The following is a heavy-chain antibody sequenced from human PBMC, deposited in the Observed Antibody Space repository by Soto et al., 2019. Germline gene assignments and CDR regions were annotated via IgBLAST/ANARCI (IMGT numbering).Heavy chain of an antibody. CDR1: GITPNDYY. CDR2: ISSSGSTI. Sequence: KSGGSLRLSCAASGITPNDYYMSWIRQAPGRGLEWVSYISSSGSTIYYADPVKGRFTISRDNAKNSLYLQMNSLRAEDTAVYYCARGGRIRLLGYWGQGTLVTVSS. CDR3: ARGGRIRLLGY. J-gene: IGHJ4*02. D-gene: IGHD5-18*01. V-gene: IGHV3-11*01.